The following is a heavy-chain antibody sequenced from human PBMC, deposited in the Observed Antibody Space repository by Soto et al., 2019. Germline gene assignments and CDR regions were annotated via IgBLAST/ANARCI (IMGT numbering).Heavy chain of an antibody. CDR2: IYPGDSDT. CDR1: GYTFTSYL. Sequence: GESLKISCQGSGYTFTSYLIGWVRQMPGKGLEWMGIIYPGDSDTRYSPSFQGQVTISRDNAKNSLYLQMNSLRAEDTAVYYCARGLGSSGWNSPWDAFDIWGQGTMVTVSS. V-gene: IGHV5-51*01. CDR3: ARGLGSSGWNSPWDAFDI. D-gene: IGHD6-19*01. J-gene: IGHJ3*02.